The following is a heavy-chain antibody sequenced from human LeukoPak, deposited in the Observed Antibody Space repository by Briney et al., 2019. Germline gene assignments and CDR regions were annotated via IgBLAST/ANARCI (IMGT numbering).Heavy chain of an antibody. CDR2: IYTSGST. CDR3: ARAPSPGIYGSGSYYSYYYYYYMDV. J-gene: IGHJ6*03. D-gene: IGHD3-10*01. V-gene: IGHV4-61*02. CDR1: GGSISSGSYY. Sequence: ASETLSLTCTVSGGSISSGSYYWSWIRQPAGKGLEWIGRIYTSGSTNYNPSLKSRVTISVDTSKNQFSLKLSSVTAADTAVYYCARAPSPGIYGSGSYYSYYYYYYMDVWGKGTTVTISS.